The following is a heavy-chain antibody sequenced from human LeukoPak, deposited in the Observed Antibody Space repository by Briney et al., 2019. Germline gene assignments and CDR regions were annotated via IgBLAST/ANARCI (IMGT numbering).Heavy chain of an antibody. Sequence: SETLSLTCTVSGGSTSSYYWSWIRQPPGKGLEWIGYIYYSGSTNYNPSLKSRVTISVDTSKNQFSLKLSSVTAADTAVYYCARGITIFGVASFDYWGQGTLVTVSS. CDR2: IYYSGST. V-gene: IGHV4-59*01. J-gene: IGHJ4*02. CDR3: ARGITIFGVASFDY. CDR1: GGSTSSYY. D-gene: IGHD3-3*01.